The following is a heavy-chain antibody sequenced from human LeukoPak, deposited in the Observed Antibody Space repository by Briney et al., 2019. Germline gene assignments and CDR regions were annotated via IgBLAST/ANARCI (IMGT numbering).Heavy chain of an antibody. D-gene: IGHD5-12*01. V-gene: IGHV1-24*01. CDR3: ATAALRLYDAFDI. J-gene: IGHJ3*02. Sequence: ASVKVSCKVSGYTLTELSMHWVRQAPGKGLEWTGGFDPEDGETIYAQKFQGRVTMTEDTSTDTAYMELSSLRSEDTAVYYCATAALRLYDAFDIWGQGTMVTVSS. CDR1: GYTLTELS. CDR2: FDPEDGET.